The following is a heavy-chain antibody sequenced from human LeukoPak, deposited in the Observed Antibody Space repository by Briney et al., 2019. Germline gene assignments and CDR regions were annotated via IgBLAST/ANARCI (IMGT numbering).Heavy chain of an antibody. Sequence: ASVKVSCKASGYTFTSYGISWVRQAPGQGLKWMGWISAYNGNTNYAQKLQGRVTMTTDTSTSTAYMELRSLRSDDTAVYYCARVDYCSGGSCYPEYWGQGTLVTVSS. CDR2: ISAYNGNT. D-gene: IGHD2-15*01. V-gene: IGHV1-18*01. J-gene: IGHJ4*02. CDR1: GYTFTSYG. CDR3: ARVDYCSGGSCYPEY.